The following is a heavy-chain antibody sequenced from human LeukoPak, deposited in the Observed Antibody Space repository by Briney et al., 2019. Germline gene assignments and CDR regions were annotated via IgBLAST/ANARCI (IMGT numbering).Heavy chain of an antibody. Sequence: SETLSLTCTVSGGSISSGNYHWGWIRQPPGKGLEWITSIHYTGATYYHPSLKSRVTISMDTSKNQFSLKLSSVTAADTAVYYCASYRFSSWFDYWGQGTLVTVSS. D-gene: IGHD6-13*01. CDR2: IHYTGAT. V-gene: IGHV4-39*07. J-gene: IGHJ4*02. CDR1: GGSISSGNYH. CDR3: ASYRFSSWFDY.